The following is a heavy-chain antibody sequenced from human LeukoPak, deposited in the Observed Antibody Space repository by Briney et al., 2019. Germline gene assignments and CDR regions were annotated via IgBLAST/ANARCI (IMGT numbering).Heavy chain of an antibody. CDR2: ISSSSSYI. V-gene: IGHV3-21*01. Sequence: GGSLRLSCAASGFTFSSYSMNWVRQAPGKGLEWVSSISSSSSYIYYADSVKGRFTISRDNAKNSLYLQMNSLRAGDTAVYYCARVHWGSGSYRDYWGQGTLVTVSS. D-gene: IGHD3-10*01. CDR3: ARVHWGSGSYRDY. J-gene: IGHJ4*02. CDR1: GFTFSSYS.